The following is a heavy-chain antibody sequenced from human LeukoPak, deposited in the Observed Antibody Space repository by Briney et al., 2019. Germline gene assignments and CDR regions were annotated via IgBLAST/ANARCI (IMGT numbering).Heavy chain of an antibody. CDR3: ARAGSIAAARDAFDI. Sequence: PGGSLRLSCAASGFTVSSNYMSWVRQAPGKGLEWVSVIYSGGSTYYADSVKGRFTISRDNSKNTLYLQMNSLRAEDTAVYYCARAGSIAAARDAFDIWGQGTMVTVSS. D-gene: IGHD6-13*01. CDR1: GFTVSSNY. J-gene: IGHJ3*02. V-gene: IGHV3-53*01. CDR2: IYSGGST.